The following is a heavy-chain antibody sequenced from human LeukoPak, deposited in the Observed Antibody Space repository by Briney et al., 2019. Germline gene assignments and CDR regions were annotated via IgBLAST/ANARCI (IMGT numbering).Heavy chain of an antibody. Sequence: ASVKVSCKVSGYTFTDYYMHWVQQAPGKGLEWMGLVDPEDGETIYAEKFQGRVTITADTSTDTAYMELSSLRSEDTAVYYCALPPSGSYYYFDYWGQGTLVTVSS. J-gene: IGHJ4*02. CDR1: GYTFTDYY. CDR2: VDPEDGET. D-gene: IGHD1-26*01. CDR3: ALPPSGSYYYFDY. V-gene: IGHV1-69-2*01.